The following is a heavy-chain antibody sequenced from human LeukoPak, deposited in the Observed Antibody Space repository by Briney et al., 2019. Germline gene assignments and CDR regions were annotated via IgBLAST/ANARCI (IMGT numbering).Heavy chain of an antibody. D-gene: IGHD3-10*01. CDR3: ARESRLLGDAFDI. V-gene: IGHV3-53*01. Sequence: GGSLRLSCAASGFPVSSNYMSWVRQAPGKGLEWVSVIYSGGSTYYADSVKGRFTISRDNSKNTLYLQMNSLRAEDTAVYYCARESRLLGDAFDIWGQGTMVTVSS. CDR1: GFPVSSNY. CDR2: IYSGGST. J-gene: IGHJ3*02.